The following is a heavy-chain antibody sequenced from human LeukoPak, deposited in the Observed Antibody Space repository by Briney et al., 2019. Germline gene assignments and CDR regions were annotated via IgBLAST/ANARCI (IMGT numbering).Heavy chain of an antibody. V-gene: IGHV1-18*01. CDR2: ISAYNGNT. D-gene: IGHD5-18*01. CDR3: ARDQRSGYSYGYPFDY. J-gene: IGHJ4*02. CDR1: GYTFTSYG. Sequence: ASVKVSCMASGYTFTSYGISWVRQAPGQGLEWMGWISAYNGNTNYAQKLQGRVTMTTDTSTSTAYMELRSLRSDDTAVYYCARDQRSGYSYGYPFDYWGQGTLVTVSS.